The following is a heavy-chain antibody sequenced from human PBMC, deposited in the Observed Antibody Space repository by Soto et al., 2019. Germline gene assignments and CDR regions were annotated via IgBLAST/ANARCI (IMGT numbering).Heavy chain of an antibody. D-gene: IGHD3-22*01. CDR1: GYTFSSNW. Sequence: PGESLKTSCQTSGYTFSSNWIGWVRQMPGKGLEWMGIIYPGDSETRYSPSFQGQVTISADRSFSTAYLQWTSLQASDTAIYYCASQDYDKSVYYFDYWGRGTLVTVSS. V-gene: IGHV5-51*01. J-gene: IGHJ4*02. CDR3: ASQDYDKSVYYFDY. CDR2: IYPGDSET.